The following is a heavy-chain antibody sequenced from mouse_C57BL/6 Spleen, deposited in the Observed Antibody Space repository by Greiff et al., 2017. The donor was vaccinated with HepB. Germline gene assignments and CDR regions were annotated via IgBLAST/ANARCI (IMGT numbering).Heavy chain of an antibody. V-gene: IGHV1-50*01. CDR3: ARKGDGSSSSYYAMDY. J-gene: IGHJ4*01. Sequence: QVQLQQPGAELVKPGASVKLSCKASGYTFTSYWMQWVKQRPGQGLEWIGEIDPSDSYTNYNQKFKGKATLTVDTSSSTAYMQLSSLTSEDSAVYYCARKGDGSSSSYYAMDYWGQGTSVTVSS. CDR2: IDPSDSYT. CDR1: GYTFTSYW. D-gene: IGHD1-1*01.